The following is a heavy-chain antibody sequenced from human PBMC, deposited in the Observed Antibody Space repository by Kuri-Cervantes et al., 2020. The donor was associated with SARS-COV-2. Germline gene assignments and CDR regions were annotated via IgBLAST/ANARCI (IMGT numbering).Heavy chain of an antibody. D-gene: IGHD3-9*01. Sequence: GESLKISCAASGFTFSNYSMNWVRQAPGKGLEWVGSISSSSSYIYDAYAVKGRFTIPRDDANTSLYLQMNSLGADDTALYYWAAALDILLGMGHAFDIWGRGTMVTVSS. CDR1: GFTFSNYS. CDR3: AAALDILLGMGHAFDI. V-gene: IGHV3-21*04. J-gene: IGHJ3*02. CDR2: ISSSSSYI.